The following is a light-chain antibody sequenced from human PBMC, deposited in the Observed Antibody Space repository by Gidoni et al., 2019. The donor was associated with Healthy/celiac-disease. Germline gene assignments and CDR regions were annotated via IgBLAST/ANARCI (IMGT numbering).Light chain of an antibody. Sequence: EIVMTQSPATLSVSPGERATLSCRASQSVSSNLAWYQQKPGQAPRLLIYGASTRATGIPARFSGSASGTEFTLTISSLQSEDFAVYYCQQYNNWPPLTFXGXTKVEIK. V-gene: IGKV3-15*01. CDR1: QSVSSN. J-gene: IGKJ4*01. CDR2: GAS. CDR3: QQYNNWPPLT.